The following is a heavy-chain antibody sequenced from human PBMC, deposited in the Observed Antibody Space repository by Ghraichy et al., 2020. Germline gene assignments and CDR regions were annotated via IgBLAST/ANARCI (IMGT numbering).Heavy chain of an antibody. V-gene: IGHV3-7*03. CDR2: IKQDGSEK. CDR3: ARDVVGQLLWGRTSGLFDY. J-gene: IGHJ4*02. D-gene: IGHD2-2*01. Sequence: LSLTCAASGFTFSSYWMSWVRQAPGKGLEWVANIKQDGSEKYYVDSVKGRFTISRDNAKNSLYLQMNSLRAEDTAVYYCARDVVGQLLWGRTSGLFDYWGQGTLVTVSS. CDR1: GFTFSSYW.